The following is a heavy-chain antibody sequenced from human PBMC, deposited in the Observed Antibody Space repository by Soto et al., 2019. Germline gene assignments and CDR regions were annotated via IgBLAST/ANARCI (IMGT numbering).Heavy chain of an antibody. D-gene: IGHD2-15*01. Sequence: SETLSLTCTVSGGSISSGDYYCAWIRQPPGNGLELIGYIYYSGSTYYNPSLKSRVTISVDTSKNQFSLKLSSVTAADTAVYYCAREPLLSPTHCSGGSCYSDWFDPWGQGTLVTVSS. J-gene: IGHJ5*02. CDR3: AREPLLSPTHCSGGSCYSDWFDP. CDR1: GGSISSGDYY. V-gene: IGHV4-30-4*01. CDR2: IYYSGST.